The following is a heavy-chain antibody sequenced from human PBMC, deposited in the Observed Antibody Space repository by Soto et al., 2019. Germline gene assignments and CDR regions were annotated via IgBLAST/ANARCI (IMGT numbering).Heavy chain of an antibody. CDR3: APTRYDYGDDAVGY. Sequence: EVQLLEYGGGLVQRGESLRLSCVASGFTFYKYAMTWVRQAPGKGLEWVSSISGSSSTTYYADSVKGRFTISRDNSKNTVYLHMNTLSTEDTAVYYCAPTRYDYGDDAVGYWGQGTLVTLSS. J-gene: IGHJ4*01. CDR1: GFTFYKYA. V-gene: IGHV3-23*01. CDR2: ISGSSSTT. D-gene: IGHD4-17*01.